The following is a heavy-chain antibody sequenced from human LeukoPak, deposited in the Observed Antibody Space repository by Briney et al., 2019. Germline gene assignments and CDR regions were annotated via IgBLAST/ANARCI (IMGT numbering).Heavy chain of an antibody. CDR1: GFTFSSYA. D-gene: IGHD6-13*01. CDR2: ISSTGAYI. V-gene: IGHV3-21*01. Sequence: GGSLRLSCAGSGFTFSSYAMSWVRQAPGKGLEWVSSISSTGAYIYYADSLKGRFTISRDNAKNSLYLQMNSLRADDTAVYYCARGLAAAGTRGPYWGQGTLVTVSS. J-gene: IGHJ4*02. CDR3: ARGLAAAGTRGPY.